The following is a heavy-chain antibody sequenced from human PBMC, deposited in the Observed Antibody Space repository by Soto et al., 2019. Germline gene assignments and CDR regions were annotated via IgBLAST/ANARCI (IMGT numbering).Heavy chain of an antibody. CDR3: VKDVGSIYVSYMGV. D-gene: IGHD4-4*01. J-gene: IGHJ6*03. V-gene: IGHV3-9*01. Sequence: EVQLVESGGGLVQPGRSLRLSCAASGFTFDDYAMHWVRQAPGKGLEWVSGITWNSVSIAYADSVKGRFTISRDNAKSFLYLQTNSLRTEDTALYFCVKDVGSIYVSYMGVWGKGTTVTVSS. CDR1: GFTFDDYA. CDR2: ITWNSVSI.